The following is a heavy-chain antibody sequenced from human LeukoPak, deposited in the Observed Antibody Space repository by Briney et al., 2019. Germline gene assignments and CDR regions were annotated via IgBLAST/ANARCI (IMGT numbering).Heavy chain of an antibody. Sequence: PGGSLRLSCAASGFTFSSYGMPWVRQAPGKGLEWVAVISYDGSNKYYADSVKGRFTISRDNSKNTLYLQMNSLRAEDTAVYYCARDLGYYDSSGYCDYWGQGTLVTVSS. D-gene: IGHD3-22*01. CDR1: GFTFSSYG. CDR3: ARDLGYYDSSGYCDY. J-gene: IGHJ4*02. V-gene: IGHV3-30*03. CDR2: ISYDGSNK.